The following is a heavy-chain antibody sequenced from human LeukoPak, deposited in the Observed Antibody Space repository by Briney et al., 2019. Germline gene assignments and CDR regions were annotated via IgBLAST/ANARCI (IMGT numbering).Heavy chain of an antibody. V-gene: IGHV3-11*01. CDR1: GITFSNYY. Sequence: IPGGSLRLSCAASGITFSNYYMTWIRQAPGKGLEWVSYISSSGSNKYYADSVKGRFTISRDNAKNSLYLQMNSLRAEDTAVYYCSRLPLDYYDSGDFYDYYAMDVWGQGTTVTVSS. CDR3: SRLPLDYYDSGDFYDYYAMDV. CDR2: ISSSGSNK. D-gene: IGHD3-22*01. J-gene: IGHJ6*02.